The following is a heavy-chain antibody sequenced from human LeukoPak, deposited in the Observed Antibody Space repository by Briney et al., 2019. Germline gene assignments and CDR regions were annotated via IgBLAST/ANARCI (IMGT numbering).Heavy chain of an antibody. CDR1: GYTFTSYD. CDR3: ARTYYYDSSGYFGY. CDR2: MNPHSGNT. D-gene: IGHD3-22*01. Sequence: ASVKVSCKASGYTFTSYDINWVRQATGQGLEWMGWMNPHSGNTGYAQKLQGRVTMTTDTSTSTAYMELRSLRSDDTAVYYCARTYYYDSSGYFGYWGQGTLVTVSS. J-gene: IGHJ4*02. V-gene: IGHV1-8*01.